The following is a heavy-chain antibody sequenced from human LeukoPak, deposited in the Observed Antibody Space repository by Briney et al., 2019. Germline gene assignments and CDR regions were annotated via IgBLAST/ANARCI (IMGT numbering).Heavy chain of an antibody. Sequence: GESLKISCKGSGYSFTSYWISWVRQMPGKGLEWMGRIDPSDSYTNYSPSFQGHVTISADKSISTAYLQWSTLKASDTAMYYCARRRYSSSWYYFDYWGQGTLVTVSS. CDR2: IDPSDSYT. D-gene: IGHD6-13*01. CDR3: ARRRYSSSWYYFDY. CDR1: GYSFTSYW. V-gene: IGHV5-10-1*01. J-gene: IGHJ4*02.